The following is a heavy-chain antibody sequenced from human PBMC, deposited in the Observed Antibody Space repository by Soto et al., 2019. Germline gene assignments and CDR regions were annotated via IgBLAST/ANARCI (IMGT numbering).Heavy chain of an antibody. CDR1: GGSISSISYY. D-gene: IGHD3-16*01. CDR2: IYYSGST. J-gene: IGHJ4*02. CDR3: ASLLGPRNDYSRFDF. Sequence: QLQLQESGPGLVKPSETLSLTCTVSGGSISSISYYWGWIRQPPGKGLEWIGSIYYSGSTYYNPSLKSRVTMSVDTSMNQFSLRLSSVTAADTAVYYCASLLGPRNDYSRFDFWGQGTLVTVSS. V-gene: IGHV4-39*01.